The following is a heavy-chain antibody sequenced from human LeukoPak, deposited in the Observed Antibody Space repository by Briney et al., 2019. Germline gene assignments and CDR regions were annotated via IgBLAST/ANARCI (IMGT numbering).Heavy chain of an antibody. D-gene: IGHD6-13*01. CDR2: ISGSGDST. Sequence: GGSLRLSCAASGFTFSSYAMIWVRQAPGKGLEWVSAISGSGDSTYYADSVKGRFTISRDNSKNTLYLQMNSLRAEGTAVYYCAKARVGRIGAPGTCLIDYWGQGTLVTVSS. V-gene: IGHV3-23*01. CDR1: GFTFSSYA. CDR3: AKARVGRIGAPGTCLIDY. J-gene: IGHJ4*02.